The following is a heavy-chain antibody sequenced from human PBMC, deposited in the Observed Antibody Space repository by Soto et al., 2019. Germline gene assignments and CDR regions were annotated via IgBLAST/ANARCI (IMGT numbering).Heavy chain of an antibody. D-gene: IGHD3-9*01. CDR3: ARDYFGYFDWFAFAP. CDR2: IYYSGST. Sequence: SETLSLTCTVSGGSISSYYWSWIRQPPGKGLEWIGYIYYSGSTNYNPSLKSRVTISVDTSKNQFSLKLSSVTAADTAVYYCARDYFGYFDWFAFAPWGKGTLVTVSS. CDR1: GGSISSYY. J-gene: IGHJ5*02. V-gene: IGHV4-59*01.